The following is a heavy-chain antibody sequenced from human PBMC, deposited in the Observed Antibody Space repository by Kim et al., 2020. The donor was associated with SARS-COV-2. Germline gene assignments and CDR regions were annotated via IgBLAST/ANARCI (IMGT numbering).Heavy chain of an antibody. CDR2: ISSSSSYI. CDR3: ARVLTTVVTSYFDY. CDR1: GFTFSSYS. V-gene: IGHV3-21*01. J-gene: IGHJ4*02. Sequence: GGSLRLSCAASGFTFSSYSMNWVRQAPGKGLEWVSSISSSSSYIYYADSVKGRFTISRDNAKNSLYLQMNSLRAEDTAVYYCARVLTTVVTSYFDYWGQGTLVTVSS. D-gene: IGHD4-17*01.